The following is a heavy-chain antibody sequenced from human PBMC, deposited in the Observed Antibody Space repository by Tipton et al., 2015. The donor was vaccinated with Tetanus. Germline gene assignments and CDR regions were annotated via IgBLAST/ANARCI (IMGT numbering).Heavy chain of an antibody. CDR3: ARARSTGPAYNWFDP. Sequence: TLSLTCAVSGGSISSGGYSWTWIRQPPGKGLQWIGYMYYSGTTHYNPSLKSRVTISIDRSKNQLSLKLTSVTAADTAVYYCARARSTGPAYNWFDPWGQGTLVTVSS. CDR2: MYYSGTT. D-gene: IGHD2-8*02. J-gene: IGHJ5*02. CDR1: GGSISSGGYS. V-gene: IGHV4-30-2*01.